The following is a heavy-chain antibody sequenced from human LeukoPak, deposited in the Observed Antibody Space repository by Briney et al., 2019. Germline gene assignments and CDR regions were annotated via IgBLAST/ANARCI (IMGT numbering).Heavy chain of an antibody. D-gene: IGHD2-2*01. CDR1: GDSVSSNSAA. CDR2: TYYRSKWYN. Sequence: PSQTLSLTCAISGDSVSSNSAAWNWIRQSPSRGLEWLGRTYYRSKWYNDYAVSVKSRITINPDTSKNQFSLQLNSVTPEDTAVYYCARARLYCSSTSCYGALDYWGQGTLVTVSS. J-gene: IGHJ4*02. CDR3: ARARLYCSSTSCYGALDY. V-gene: IGHV6-1*01.